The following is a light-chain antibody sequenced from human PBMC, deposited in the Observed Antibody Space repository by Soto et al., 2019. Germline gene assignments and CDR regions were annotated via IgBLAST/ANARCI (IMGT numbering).Light chain of an antibody. J-gene: IGLJ1*01. CDR1: SSDVGSYNL. CDR3: CSYAGSSTYV. V-gene: IGLV2-23*01. Sequence: QSGLTQPASGSGSPGKSITISCTGTSSDVGSYNLVSWYQQHPGKAPKLMIYEGSKRPSGVSNRFSGSKSGNTASLTISGLQAEDEADYYCCSYAGSSTYVFGTGTKVTVL. CDR2: EGS.